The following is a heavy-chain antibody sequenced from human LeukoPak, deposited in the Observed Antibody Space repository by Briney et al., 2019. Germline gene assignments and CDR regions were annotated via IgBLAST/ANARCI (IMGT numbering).Heavy chain of an antibody. CDR1: GGTFNIYA. Sequence: SVTVSCKASGGTFNIYAISWVRQAPGQGLEWMGGIIPIFGTANYAQKFQGRDTITTDESTSTAYMELSSLRSEDTAVYYCARDRLQKGVFDYWGQGPLVTVSS. J-gene: IGHJ4*02. CDR2: IIPIFGTA. D-gene: IGHD4-11*01. CDR3: ARDRLQKGVFDY. V-gene: IGHV1-69*05.